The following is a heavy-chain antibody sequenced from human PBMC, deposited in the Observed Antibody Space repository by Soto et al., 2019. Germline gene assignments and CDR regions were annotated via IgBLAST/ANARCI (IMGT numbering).Heavy chain of an antibody. Sequence: QVRLQESGPGLVKPSETLSLTCTVSGGSRISYYWSWIRQPPGRGLEWIGFIYYAGSTKYNPSLNRRVTISVDTSKNQCSLTVTSVTAADTAVYYCARRIVATETFGYWGQGTLVTVSS. CDR1: GGSRISYY. V-gene: IGHV4-59*08. CDR2: IYYAGST. CDR3: ARRIVATETFGY. D-gene: IGHD5-12*01. J-gene: IGHJ4*02.